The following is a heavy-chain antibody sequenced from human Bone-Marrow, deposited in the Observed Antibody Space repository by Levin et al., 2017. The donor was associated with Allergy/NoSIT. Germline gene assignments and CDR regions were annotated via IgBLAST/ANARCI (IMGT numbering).Heavy chain of an antibody. J-gene: IGHJ4*02. CDR1: GGSISSYY. D-gene: IGHD6-19*01. V-gene: IGHV4-59*01. Sequence: SETLSLTCTVSGGSISSYYWSWIRQPPGKGLEWIGYIYYGGSTNYNPSLKSRVTISLDTSKNQFSLKLSSVSAADTAVYYCARGRPYTTGWYEFDYWGQGTLVTVSS. CDR2: IYYGGST. CDR3: ARGRPYTTGWYEFDY.